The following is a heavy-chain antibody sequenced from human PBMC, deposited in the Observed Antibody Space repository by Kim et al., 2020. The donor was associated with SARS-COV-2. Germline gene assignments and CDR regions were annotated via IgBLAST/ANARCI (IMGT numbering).Heavy chain of an antibody. Sequence: SETLSLTCTVSGGSISSSSYYWGWIRQPPGKGLEWIGSIYYSGSTYYNPSLKSRVTISVDTSKNQFSLKLSSVTAADTAVYYCARVSIAVAGTRLRDYWGQGTLVTVSS. J-gene: IGHJ4*02. CDR3: ARVSIAVAGTRLRDY. D-gene: IGHD6-19*01. V-gene: IGHV4-39*01. CDR2: IYYSGST. CDR1: GGSISSSSYY.